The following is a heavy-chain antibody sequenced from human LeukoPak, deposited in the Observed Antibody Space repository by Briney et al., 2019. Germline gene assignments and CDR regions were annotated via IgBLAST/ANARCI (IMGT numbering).Heavy chain of an antibody. CDR1: GGSVSSGSYY. J-gene: IGHJ4*02. CDR3: ARDSRGYPNY. CDR2: IYYSGST. Sequence: SEPLSLTCTVSGGSVSSGSYYWRWIRQPPGTGLEWIVYIYYSGSTNYNSALKSRVTISVDTSKNQFSLKLSSVTAADTAVYYYARDSRGYPNYWGQGTLVTVSS. V-gene: IGHV4-61*01. D-gene: IGHD5-18*01.